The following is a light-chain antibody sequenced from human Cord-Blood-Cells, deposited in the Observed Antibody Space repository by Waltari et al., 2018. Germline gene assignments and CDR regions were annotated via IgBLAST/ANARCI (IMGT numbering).Light chain of an antibody. CDR2: YDS. V-gene: IGLV3-21*04. Sequence: YVLPQPPSVSVAPGQTARITCGGHNIGSKSVHWYQQKPGQAPVLVIYYDSDRPSGIPERFSGSNSGNTATLTISRVEAGDEADYYCQVWDSSSDHSGVFGTGTKVTVL. J-gene: IGLJ1*01. CDR1: NIGSKS. CDR3: QVWDSSSDHSGV.